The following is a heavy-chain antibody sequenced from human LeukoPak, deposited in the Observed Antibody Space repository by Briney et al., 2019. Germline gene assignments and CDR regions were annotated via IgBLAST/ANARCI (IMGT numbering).Heavy chain of an antibody. CDR3: ARGRYDKGQYYFDY. J-gene: IGHJ4*02. CDR1: GDSVSSGLYY. V-gene: IGHV4-61*03. D-gene: IGHD3-22*01. Sequence: SETLSLTCTVSGDSVSSGLYYWSWIRQPPGKGLEWIGNLYFSGSTNYNPSLKSRVTISVDTSKNHFSLKLSSVTAADTAVYHCARGRYDKGQYYFDYWGQGTLVTVSS. CDR2: LYFSGST.